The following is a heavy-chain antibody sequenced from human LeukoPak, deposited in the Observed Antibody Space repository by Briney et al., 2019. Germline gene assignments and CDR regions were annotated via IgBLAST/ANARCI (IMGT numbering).Heavy chain of an antibody. Sequence: PGGSLRLSCAASGFSFSTQRMHWVRQAPGKGLVWVSYINIDERITGYADSVKGRFTISRDNAKNTLYLQMNSLRAEDTAIYYCARWRSQQSEFDLWGQGTLATISS. CDR3: ARWRSQQSEFDL. CDR1: GFSFSTQR. J-gene: IGHJ4*02. D-gene: IGHD3-3*01. CDR2: INIDERIT. V-gene: IGHV3-74*01.